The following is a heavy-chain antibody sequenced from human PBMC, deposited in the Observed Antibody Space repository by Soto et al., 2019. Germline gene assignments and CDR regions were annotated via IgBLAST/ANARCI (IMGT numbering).Heavy chain of an antibody. J-gene: IGHJ4*02. CDR3: TRSPPAYYGSSERDL. Sequence: SETLSLTCTVSGGPISSTTYYWGWIRQPPGKGLEWIGSVDYSGKTYYNPSLKSRVIISVDTFKNQFSLRLTSVTAADTAVYHCTRSPPAYYGSSERDLWGKGTLVTVSS. CDR2: VDYSGKT. D-gene: IGHD3-10*01. V-gene: IGHV4-39*01. CDR1: GGPISSTTYY.